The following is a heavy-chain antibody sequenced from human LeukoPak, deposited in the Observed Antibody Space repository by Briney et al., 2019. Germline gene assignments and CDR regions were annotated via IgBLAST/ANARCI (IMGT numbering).Heavy chain of an antibody. CDR2: ISWNSGSI. D-gene: IGHD3-16*01. CDR3: AKDRTFRLGAFDI. J-gene: IGHJ3*02. Sequence: GGSLRLSRAASGFTFDDYAMHWVRQAPGKGLEWVSGISWNSGSIGYADSVKGRFTISRDNAKNSLYLQMNSLRAEDTALYFCAKDRTFRLGAFDIWGQGTMVTVSS. V-gene: IGHV3-9*01. CDR1: GFTFDDYA.